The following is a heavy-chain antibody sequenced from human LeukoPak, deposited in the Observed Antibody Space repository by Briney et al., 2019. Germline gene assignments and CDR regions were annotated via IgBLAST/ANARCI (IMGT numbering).Heavy chain of an antibody. CDR3: AKDMGNWGVFDAFDI. J-gene: IGHJ3*02. CDR2: ISWNSGSI. D-gene: IGHD7-27*01. CDR1: GFTFDDYA. V-gene: IGHV3-9*01. Sequence: GGSLRLSCAASGFTFDDYAMHWVRQAPGKGLEWVSGISWNSGSIGYADSVKGRFTISRDNAKNSLYLQMNSLRAEDTALYYCAKDMGNWGVFDAFDIWGQGTMVTVSS.